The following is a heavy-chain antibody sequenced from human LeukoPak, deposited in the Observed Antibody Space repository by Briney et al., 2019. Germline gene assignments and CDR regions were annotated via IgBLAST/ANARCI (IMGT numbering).Heavy chain of an antibody. CDR2: FYYGDIT. Sequence: SETLSLTCAVYGGSFSGYYWSWIRQPPGKGLECIAFFYYGDITHYSPSLKSRLTVSLDTSKNQFSLKLSSVTAADSAVYYCARFPASAEYRHYYYMDVWGKGTTVTVSS. CDR1: GGSFSGYY. V-gene: IGHV4-59*01. CDR3: ARFPASAEYRHYYYMDV. J-gene: IGHJ6*03. D-gene: IGHD2/OR15-2a*01.